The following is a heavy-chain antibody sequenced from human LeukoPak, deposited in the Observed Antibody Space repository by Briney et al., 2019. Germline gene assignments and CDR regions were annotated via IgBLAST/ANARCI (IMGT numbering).Heavy chain of an antibody. J-gene: IGHJ4*02. D-gene: IGHD4-17*01. CDR1: GFIFSDHY. Sequence: QPGGSLRLSCAASGFIFSDHYMDWVRQAPGKGLEWVGRTRNKADSYITEYAASVKGRFTISRDNSKNSLYLQMNSLKTEDTAVYYCVRDFGYGDGFDYWGQGTLVTVSS. CDR2: TRNKADSYIT. CDR3: VRDFGYGDGFDY. V-gene: IGHV3-72*01.